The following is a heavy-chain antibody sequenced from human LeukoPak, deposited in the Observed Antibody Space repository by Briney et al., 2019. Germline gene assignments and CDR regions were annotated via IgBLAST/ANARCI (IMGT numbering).Heavy chain of an antibody. CDR1: AFTFSSHA. V-gene: IGHV3-21*01. CDR3: TRELLSLQQGLDY. CDR2: ISGSGGRI. D-gene: IGHD2/OR15-2a*01. J-gene: IGHJ4*02. Sequence: GGSLRLSCAASAFTFSSHAMNWVRQAPGKGLEWVTSISGSGGRIFYADSVRGRFSVSRDNAGNSLSLQMDSLRVEDTAVYYCTRELLSLQQGLDYWGQGTLVTVSS.